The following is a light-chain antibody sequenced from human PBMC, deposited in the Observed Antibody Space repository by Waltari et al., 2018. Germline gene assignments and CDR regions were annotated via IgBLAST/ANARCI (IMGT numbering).Light chain of an antibody. Sequence: DIQMTQSPSSLSASVGDTVTLTCQASQGIGNNLNWYQQKPGNAPKFLISRASSLQDGVPSRFIGGGSGTDFSLTVNGLQAEDIATYYCQQGSTFPYTFGQGTKLEI. CDR1: QGIGNN. J-gene: IGKJ2*01. CDR2: RAS. CDR3: QQGSTFPYT. V-gene: IGKV1-16*01.